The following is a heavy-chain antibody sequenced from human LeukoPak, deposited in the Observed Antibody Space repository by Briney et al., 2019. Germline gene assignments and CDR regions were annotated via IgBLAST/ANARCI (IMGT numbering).Heavy chain of an antibody. J-gene: IGHJ4*02. Sequence: GGSLRLSCAASGFTLSSYAMSWVRQAPGKGLELVSAISDSGNTYHADSVKGRFTISRDSSKNTLFLQMNRLRPEDAAVYYCAKAPVTTCRGAYCYPFDYWGQGTLVTVSS. CDR3: AKAPVTTCRGAYCYPFDY. D-gene: IGHD2-21*01. CDR2: ISDSGNT. V-gene: IGHV3-23*01. CDR1: GFTLSSYA.